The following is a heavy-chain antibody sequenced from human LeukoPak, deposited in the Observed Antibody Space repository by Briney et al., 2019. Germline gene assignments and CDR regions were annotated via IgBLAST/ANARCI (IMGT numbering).Heavy chain of an antibody. CDR1: GGSISSYY. Sequence: SETLSLTCTVSGGSISSYYWSWIRQPPGKGLEWIGYIYYSGSTNYNPSLKSRVTISVDTSKNQFSLKLSSVTAADTAVYYCARQPRGELPADYWGQGTLVTVSS. J-gene: IGHJ4*02. CDR3: ARQPRGELPADY. V-gene: IGHV4-59*08. CDR2: IYYSGST. D-gene: IGHD1-26*01.